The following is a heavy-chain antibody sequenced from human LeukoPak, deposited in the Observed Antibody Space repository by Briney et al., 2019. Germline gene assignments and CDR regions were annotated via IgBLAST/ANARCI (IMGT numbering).Heavy chain of an antibody. Sequence: GGSLRLSCAASGFTFSSYEMNWVRQAPGKGLEWVSYISSSGSTIYYADSVKGRFTISRDNAKNSLYLQMNSLRAEDTAVYYCARDPDYYGSGSMDWFDPWGQGTLVTVSS. CDR1: GFTFSSYE. V-gene: IGHV3-48*03. CDR2: ISSSGSTI. D-gene: IGHD3-10*01. J-gene: IGHJ5*02. CDR3: ARDPDYYGSGSMDWFDP.